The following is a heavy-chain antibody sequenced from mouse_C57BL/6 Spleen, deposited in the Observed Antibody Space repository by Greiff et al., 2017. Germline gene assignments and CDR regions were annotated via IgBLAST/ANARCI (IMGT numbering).Heavy chain of an antibody. V-gene: IGHV1-64*01. CDR1: GYTFTSYW. CDR3: ARGGTVVEDYAMDY. Sequence: QVQLKQSGAELVKPGASVKLSCKASGYTFTSYWMHWVKQRPGQGLEWIGMIHPNSGSTNYNEKFKSKATLTVDKSSSTAYMQLSSLTSEDSAVYYCARGGTVVEDYAMDYWGQGTSVTVSS. J-gene: IGHJ4*01. CDR2: IHPNSGST. D-gene: IGHD1-1*01.